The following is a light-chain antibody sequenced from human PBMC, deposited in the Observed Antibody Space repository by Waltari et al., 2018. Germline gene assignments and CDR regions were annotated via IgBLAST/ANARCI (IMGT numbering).Light chain of an antibody. J-gene: IGLJ2*01. CDR1: SSDIGGYNF. V-gene: IGLV2-14*03. Sequence: QSALTQPASVSGSPGQSITISCTGTSSDIGGYNFVSWYQQHPGKAPKLMIYDVSNRPSGVSNRFSCSKSGNTASLTISGLQAEDEADYYCSSYTSTSTRLFGGGTTLTVL. CDR3: SSYTSTSTRL. CDR2: DVS.